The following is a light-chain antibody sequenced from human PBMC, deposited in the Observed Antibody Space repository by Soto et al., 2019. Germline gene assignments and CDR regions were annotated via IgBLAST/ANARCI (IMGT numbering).Light chain of an antibody. CDR2: DAS. J-gene: IGKJ5*01. CDR3: QQGGNWPLT. V-gene: IGKV3-11*01. CDR1: QSVSGC. Sequence: EIVLTQSPATLSLSPGERATLSCRASQSVSGCLAWYQQKPGQAPRLLIYDASNRATGIPARFSGSGSGTDFTLTISYLEPEDFAIYYCQQGGNWPLTFGQGTRLEIK.